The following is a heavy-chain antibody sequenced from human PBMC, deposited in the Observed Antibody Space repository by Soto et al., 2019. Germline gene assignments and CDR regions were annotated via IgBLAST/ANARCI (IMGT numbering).Heavy chain of an antibody. CDR1: GYTFTSYY. CDR2: INPSGGST. Sequence: QVQLVQSGAEVKKPGASVKVSCKASGYTFTSYYMHWVRQAPGQGLEWMGIINPSGGSTSYAQKFQGRVTMTRDTSTSTVYMELSSLRSKDTAVYYCARGRAAMVRMNWFDPWGQGTLVTVSS. D-gene: IGHD5-18*01. J-gene: IGHJ5*02. CDR3: ARGRAAMVRMNWFDP. V-gene: IGHV1-46*01.